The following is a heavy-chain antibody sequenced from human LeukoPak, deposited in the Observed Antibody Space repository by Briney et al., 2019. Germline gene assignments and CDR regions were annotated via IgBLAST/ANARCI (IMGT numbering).Heavy chain of an antibody. Sequence: SETLSLTCAVYGGSFSGYYWSWIRQPPGKGLEWIGEINHSGSTNYNPSLKSRVTISVVTSKNQFSLKLSSVTAADTAVYYCARSITVVPPNWFDPWGQGTLVTVSS. J-gene: IGHJ5*02. CDR1: GGSFSGYY. D-gene: IGHD4-23*01. V-gene: IGHV4-34*01. CDR3: ARSITVVPPNWFDP. CDR2: INHSGST.